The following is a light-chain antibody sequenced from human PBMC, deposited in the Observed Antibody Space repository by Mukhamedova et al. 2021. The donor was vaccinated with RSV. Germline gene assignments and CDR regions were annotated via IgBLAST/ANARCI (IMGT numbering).Light chain of an antibody. CDR3: QQYGSSPYT. V-gene: IGKV3-20*01. CDR1: QSVSSSY. J-gene: IGKJ2*01. CDR2: GAS. Sequence: GERATLSCRASQSVSSSYLAWYQQKPGQAPRPLIYGASSRATGIPDRFSGSGSGTDFTLTISRLEPEDFAVYYCQQYGSSPYTFGQ.